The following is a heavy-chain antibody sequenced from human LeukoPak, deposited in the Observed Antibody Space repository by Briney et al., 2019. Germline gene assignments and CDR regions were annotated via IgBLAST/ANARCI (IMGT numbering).Heavy chain of an antibody. V-gene: IGHV4-59*12. CDR2: IFYSGNT. Sequence: PSETLSLTCTVSGASIGSYYWSWIRQPPGRGLEWIGYIFYSGNTEYNPSLKSRVTISVDTSKNQFSLKLSSVTAADTAVYYCARGGSPGIAAAGTGINWFDPWGQGTLVTVSS. D-gene: IGHD6-13*01. CDR3: ARGGSPGIAAAGTGINWFDP. CDR1: GASIGSYY. J-gene: IGHJ5*02.